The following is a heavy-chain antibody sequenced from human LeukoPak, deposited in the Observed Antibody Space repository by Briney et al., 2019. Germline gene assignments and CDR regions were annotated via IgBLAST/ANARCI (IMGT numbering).Heavy chain of an antibody. D-gene: IGHD6-6*01. V-gene: IGHV3-21*01. CDR1: GFTFSSYS. Sequence: PGGSLRLSCAASGFTFSSYSMNWVRQAPGKGLEWVSSISSSSSYIYYADSVKGRFTISRDNAKNSLYLQMNSLRAEDTAVYYCASDSSSRPDYWGQGTLVTVSS. CDR3: ASDSSSRPDY. J-gene: IGHJ4*02. CDR2: ISSSSSYI.